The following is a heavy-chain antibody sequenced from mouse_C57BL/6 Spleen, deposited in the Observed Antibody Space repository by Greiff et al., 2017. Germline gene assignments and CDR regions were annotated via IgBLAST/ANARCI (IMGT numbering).Heavy chain of an antibody. CDR2: IYPGDGDT. CDR1: GYAFSSSW. CDR3: ARDWAGAMDY. V-gene: IGHV1-82*01. J-gene: IGHJ4*01. D-gene: IGHD4-1*01. Sequence: LVESGPELVKPGASVKISCKASGYAFSSSWMNWVKQRPGKGLEWIGRIYPGDGDTNYNGKFKGKATLTADKSSSTAYMQLSSLTSEDSAVYFCARDWAGAMDYWGQGTSVTVSS.